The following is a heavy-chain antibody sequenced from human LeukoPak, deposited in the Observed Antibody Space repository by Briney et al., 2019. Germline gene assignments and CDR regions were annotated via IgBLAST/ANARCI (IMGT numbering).Heavy chain of an antibody. J-gene: IGHJ4*02. CDR2: INPNSGGT. V-gene: IGHV1-2*02. D-gene: IGHD6-19*01. CDR1: GYTFIGYY. Sequence: ASVKVSCKTSGYTFIGYYIHWVRQAPGQGLEWMGWINPNSGGTNYAQNFQGRVTMTRDTSISTAYMEVNRLKSDDTAVYFCARERGPISGWYVSAFDYWGQGTLVTVSS. CDR3: ARERGPISGWYVSAFDY.